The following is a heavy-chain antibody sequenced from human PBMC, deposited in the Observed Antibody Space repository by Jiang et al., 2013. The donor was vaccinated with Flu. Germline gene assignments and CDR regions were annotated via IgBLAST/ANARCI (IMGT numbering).Heavy chain of an antibody. V-gene: IGHV4-34*01. CDR3: ARGSSWSTY. CDR2: INHSGST. D-gene: IGHD6-13*01. J-gene: IGHJ4*02. Sequence: VALLKPSETLSLTCAVYGESFSGYYWSWIRQPPGKGLEWIGEINHSGSTNYNPSLKSRVTISVDTSKNQFSLKLSSMTAADTAVYYCARGSSWSTYWGQGTLVTRLL. CDR1: GESFSGYY.